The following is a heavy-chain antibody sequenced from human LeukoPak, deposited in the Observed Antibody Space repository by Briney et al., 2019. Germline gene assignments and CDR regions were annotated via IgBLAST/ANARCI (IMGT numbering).Heavy chain of an antibody. Sequence: ASVKVSCKASGYTFTSYDINWVRQATGQGLEWMGWMNPNSGNTGYAQKFQGRVTITRNTSISTAYMELSSLRSEDTAVYYCARGKRRDGYNCYYWGQGTLVTVSS. CDR2: MNPNSGNT. CDR1: GYTFTSYD. CDR3: ARGKRRDGYNCYY. D-gene: IGHD5-24*01. J-gene: IGHJ4*02. V-gene: IGHV1-8*03.